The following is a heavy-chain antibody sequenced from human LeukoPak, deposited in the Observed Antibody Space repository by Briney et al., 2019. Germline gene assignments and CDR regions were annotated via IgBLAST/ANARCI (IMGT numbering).Heavy chain of an antibody. CDR3: AKVFGIYKAVATFDY. J-gene: IGHJ4*02. D-gene: IGHD6-19*01. V-gene: IGHV3-30*04. Sequence: GGSLRLSCAASGFTFSSYAMHWVRQAPGKGLEWVAVISYDGSNKYYADSVKGRFTISRDNSKNTLYVQMNSLRAEDTAVYYCAKVFGIYKAVATFDYWVQGTLVTVSS. CDR2: ISYDGSNK. CDR1: GFTFSSYA.